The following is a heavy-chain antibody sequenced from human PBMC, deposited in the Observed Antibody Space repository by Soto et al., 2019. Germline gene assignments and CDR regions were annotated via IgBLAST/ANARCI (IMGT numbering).Heavy chain of an antibody. V-gene: IGHV4-30-2*01. J-gene: IGHJ4*02. CDR2: IYHSGST. CDR1: GGSISSGGYS. CDR3: ARDRVGYGDGLFDY. Sequence: SETLSLTCAVSGGSISSGGYSWSWIRQPPGKGLEWIGYIYHSGSTYYNPSLKSRVTISVDRSKNQFSLKLSSVTAADTAVYYCARDRVGYGDGLFDYWGQGTLVTVSS. D-gene: IGHD4-17*01.